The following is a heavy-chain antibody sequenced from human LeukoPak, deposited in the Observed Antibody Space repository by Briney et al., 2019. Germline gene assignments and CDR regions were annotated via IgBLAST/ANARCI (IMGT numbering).Heavy chain of an antibody. V-gene: IGHV3-23*01. D-gene: IGHD4-17*01. CDR3: AKPIGPRYGDYHNSCFDS. CDR2: ISTTT. J-gene: IGHJ5*01. Sequence: GGSLRLFCAASGFTFSSYAMSWIRQVPAKGLEWVSAISTTTYYADSVEGRFTISRDNSKNTLYLQMNSLRAEDTAVYYCAKPIGPRYGDYHNSCFDSWGQGTLVTVSS. CDR1: GFTFSSYA.